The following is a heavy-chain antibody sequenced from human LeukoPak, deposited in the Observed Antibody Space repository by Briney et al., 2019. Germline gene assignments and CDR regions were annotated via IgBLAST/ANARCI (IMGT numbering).Heavy chain of an antibody. CDR1: GGSISTFY. J-gene: IGHJ5*02. V-gene: IGHV4-4*07. CDR2: INNSRST. Sequence: SETLSLTCTVSGGSISTFYWKWIRQPAGKGLEWIGRINNSRSTNYNPSLRSRVSMSVDRSKNQFSVTLSSVTAADTAVYFCAREGGDPRWLDPWGQGTLVTVSS. D-gene: IGHD6-25*01. CDR3: AREGGDPRWLDP.